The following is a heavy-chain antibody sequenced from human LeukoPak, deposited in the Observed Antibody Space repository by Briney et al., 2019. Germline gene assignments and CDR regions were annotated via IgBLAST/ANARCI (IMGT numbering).Heavy chain of an antibody. CDR3: ARVSGEWLDYYFDY. CDR2: IYYSGST. D-gene: IGHD6-19*01. V-gene: IGHV4-59*01. Sequence: SETLSLTCTVSGGSISSYYWSWIRQPPGKGLEWIGYIYYSGSTNYNPSLKSRVTISVDTSKNQFSLKPSSVTAADTAVYYCARVSGEWLDYYFDYWGQGTLVTVSS. J-gene: IGHJ4*02. CDR1: GGSISSYY.